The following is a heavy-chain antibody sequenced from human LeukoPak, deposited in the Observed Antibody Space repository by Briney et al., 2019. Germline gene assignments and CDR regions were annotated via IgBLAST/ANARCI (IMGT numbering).Heavy chain of an antibody. V-gene: IGHV1-8*01. J-gene: IGHJ4*02. Sequence: ASVKVSCAASGHTFTSYDINWVRQAAGQGLEWMGWMNPNSGNTGYAQKFQGRVTMTRTTSISTAYMELGSLTSEDTAVYYCTRGSQNCASASCYNFWGQGTLVTVSS. CDR3: TRGSQNCASASCYNF. D-gene: IGHD2-2*02. CDR2: MNPNSGNT. CDR1: GHTFTSYD.